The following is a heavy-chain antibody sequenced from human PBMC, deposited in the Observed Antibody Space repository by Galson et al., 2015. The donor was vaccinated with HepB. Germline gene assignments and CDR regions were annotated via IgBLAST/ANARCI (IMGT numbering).Heavy chain of an antibody. CDR2: ISTYNGNT. J-gene: IGHJ6*02. Sequence: SVKVSCKASGYTFTNYGISWVRQAPGQGLEWMGWISTYNGNTNYAQRFQGRVTMTTDTSTTTAYMELRSLRSDDTAVYYCARDLAPLTYYYHGMDVWGQGTTVTVSS. D-gene: IGHD2-21*01. CDR1: GYTFTNYG. CDR3: ARDLAPLTYYYHGMDV. V-gene: IGHV1-18*04.